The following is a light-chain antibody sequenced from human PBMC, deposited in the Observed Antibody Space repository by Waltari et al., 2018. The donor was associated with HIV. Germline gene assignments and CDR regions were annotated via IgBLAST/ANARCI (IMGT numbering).Light chain of an antibody. J-gene: IGLJ1*01. CDR3: YSHADNFISG. CDR1: SSYVDTF. V-gene: IGLV2-11*01. Sequence: QSALTQPHSLSGSPGQSPTLSCTGTSSYVDTFVSWYQQHPGKAPHVSIYHVNNRPSWVPDRVSGSKSDNTAFLTISGLEAEDEAEYNCYSHADNFISGFGTGTKVTV. CDR2: HVN.